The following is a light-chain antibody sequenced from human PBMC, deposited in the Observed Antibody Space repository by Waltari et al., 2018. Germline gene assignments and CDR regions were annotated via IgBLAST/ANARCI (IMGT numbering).Light chain of an antibody. J-gene: IGLJ3*02. Sequence: QSVLTQPPSVSGAPGQRVTIPCTGSGSNIGAGHEVHWYQQLPRAAPKLLIYGSSTRPLGVPDRFFGSTSGTSASLAITGLQAEDEADYYCQSYDTSLSVVFGGGTKLTVL. CDR2: GSS. CDR1: GSNIGAGHE. V-gene: IGLV1-40*01. CDR3: QSYDTSLSVV.